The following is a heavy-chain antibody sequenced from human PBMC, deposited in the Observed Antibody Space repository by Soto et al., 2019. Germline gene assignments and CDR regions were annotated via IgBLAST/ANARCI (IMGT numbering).Heavy chain of an antibody. V-gene: IGHV1-3*01. CDR2: INAGNGNT. Sequence: ASVKVSCKASGYTFTSYAMHWVRQAPGQRLEWMGWINAGNGNTKYSQKFQGRVTITRDTSASTAYMELSSLRSEDTAVYYCARARGITMIVLNDAFDIWGQGTMVTVSS. J-gene: IGHJ3*02. D-gene: IGHD3-22*01. CDR3: ARARGITMIVLNDAFDI. CDR1: GYTFTSYA.